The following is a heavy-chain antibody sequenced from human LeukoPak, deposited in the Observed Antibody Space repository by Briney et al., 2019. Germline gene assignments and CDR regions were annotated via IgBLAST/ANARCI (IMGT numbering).Heavy chain of an antibody. CDR3: ARDRRPYGDSGYSDY. Sequence: PGGSLRLSCAASGFTFSSYAMHWVRQAPGKGLEWVAVISYDGSNKYYADSVKGRFTISRDNSKNTLYLQMNSLRAEDTAVYYCARDRRPYGDSGYSDYWGQGTLVTVSS. CDR2: ISYDGSNK. J-gene: IGHJ4*02. CDR1: GFTFSSYA. D-gene: IGHD4-17*01. V-gene: IGHV3-30-3*01.